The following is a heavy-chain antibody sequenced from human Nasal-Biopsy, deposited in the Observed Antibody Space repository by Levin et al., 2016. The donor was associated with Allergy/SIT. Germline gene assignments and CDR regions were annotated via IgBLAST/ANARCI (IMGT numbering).Heavy chain of an antibody. J-gene: IGHJ2*01. CDR2: IRFDETEE. CDR1: DVTIRNYD. V-gene: IGHV3-30*02. Sequence: GESLKISCAASDVTIRNYDMHWVRQAPGKGLEWVAFIRFDETEEFYVDSVKGRFTISRDDFRNTVFLQMKSLRPEDTAVYFCTRSRYAASNQDLWGRGTLVTVSS. CDR3: TRSRYAASNQDL. D-gene: IGHD2-2*01.